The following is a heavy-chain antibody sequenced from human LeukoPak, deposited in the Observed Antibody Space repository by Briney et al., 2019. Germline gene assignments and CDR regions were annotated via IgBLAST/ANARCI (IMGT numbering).Heavy chain of an antibody. CDR1: GFTFSSYE. CDR3: ARAPSPYDILTGHYLDY. Sequence: PGGSLRLSCAASGFTFSSYEMNWVRQAPGKGLEWVSYISSSGSTIYYADSVKGRFTISRDNAKNSLYLQMNSLRAEDTAVYYCARAPSPYDILTGHYLDYWGQGTLVTVSS. V-gene: IGHV3-48*03. D-gene: IGHD3-9*01. CDR2: ISSSGSTI. J-gene: IGHJ4*02.